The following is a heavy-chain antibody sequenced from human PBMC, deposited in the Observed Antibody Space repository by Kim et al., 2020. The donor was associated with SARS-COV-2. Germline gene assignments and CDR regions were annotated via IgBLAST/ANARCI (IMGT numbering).Heavy chain of an antibody. CDR2: IWYDGSNK. CDR1: GFTFSSYG. D-gene: IGHD6-13*01. CDR3: ARDNDGSSWGRGMDV. V-gene: IGHV3-33*01. Sequence: GVSLRLSCAASGFTFSSYGMHWVRQAPGKGLEWVAVIWYDGSNKYYADSVKGRFTISRDNSKNTLYLQMNSLRAEDTAVYYCARDNDGSSWGRGMDVWGQGTTVTVSS. J-gene: IGHJ6*02.